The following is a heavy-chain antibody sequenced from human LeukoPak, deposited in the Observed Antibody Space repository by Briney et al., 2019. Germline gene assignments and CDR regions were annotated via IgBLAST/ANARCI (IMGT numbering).Heavy chain of an antibody. CDR2: IYTSGST. D-gene: IGHD2/OR15-2a*01. V-gene: IGHV4-4*07. Sequence: PSETLSLTCTVSGGSISSYYWSWIRQPAGKGLEWIGRIYTSGSTNYNPSLKSRVTISVDTSKNQFSLKLSSVTAADTAVYYCARGGRSPFRDAFDIWGQGTMVTVSS. J-gene: IGHJ3*02. CDR1: GGSISSYY. CDR3: ARGGRSPFRDAFDI.